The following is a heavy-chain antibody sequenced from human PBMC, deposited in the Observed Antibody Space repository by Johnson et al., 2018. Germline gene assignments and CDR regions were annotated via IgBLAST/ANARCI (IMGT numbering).Heavy chain of an antibody. J-gene: IGHJ3*02. V-gene: IGHV3-21*01. CDR1: GFTFSSYG. Sequence: VQLVQSGGGVVQPGRSLRLSCAASGFTFSSYGMHWVRQAPGKGLEWVSAISGSGGSTYYADSVKGRFTISRDNAKNSLYLQMNSLRAEDTAVYYCARMGSDDAFDIWGQGTMVTVSS. D-gene: IGHD2-15*01. CDR3: ARMGSDDAFDI. CDR2: ISGSGGST.